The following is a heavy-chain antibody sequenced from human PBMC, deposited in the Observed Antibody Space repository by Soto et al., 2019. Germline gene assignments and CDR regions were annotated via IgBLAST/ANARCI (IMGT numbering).Heavy chain of an antibody. D-gene: IGHD3-22*01. CDR1: GGTFSSYA. Sequence: QVQLVQSGAEVKKPGSSVKVSCKASGGTFSSYAISWVRQAPGQGLEWMGGIIPIFGKANYAQKFQGRVKITADKSTSTAYMELSSLRSEDTAVYYCARGARNYYDSSGYYYWGQGTLVTVSS. CDR3: ARGARNYYDSSGYYY. V-gene: IGHV1-69*06. J-gene: IGHJ4*02. CDR2: IIPIFGKA.